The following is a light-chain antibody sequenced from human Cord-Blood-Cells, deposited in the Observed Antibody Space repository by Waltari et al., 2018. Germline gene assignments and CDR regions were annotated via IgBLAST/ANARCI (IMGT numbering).Light chain of an antibody. CDR1: SSHVGSYNL. CDR2: EGS. Sequence: QSALTQPASVSGSPGQSITIPCTGTSSHVGSYNLVSWYKQHPGKAPKLMIYEGSKRPSGVSNRFSGSKSGNTASLTISGLQAEDEADYYCCSYAGSSTWVFGGGTKLTVL. J-gene: IGLJ3*02. V-gene: IGLV2-23*01. CDR3: CSYAGSSTWV.